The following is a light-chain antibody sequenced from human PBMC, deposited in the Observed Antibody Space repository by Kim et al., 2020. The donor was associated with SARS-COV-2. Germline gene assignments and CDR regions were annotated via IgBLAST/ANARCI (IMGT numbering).Light chain of an antibody. CDR1: NIGSKS. V-gene: IGLV3-21*04. Sequence: SYELTQPPSVSVAPGKTARITCGGNNIGSKSGHWYQQKPGQAPVLVTYYDSDRPSGITERFSGSNSGNTATLTISRVEAGDEADYYCQVWDSSSDHRGVFGGGTQLSVL. CDR2: YDS. J-gene: IGLJ3*02. CDR3: QVWDSSSDHRGV.